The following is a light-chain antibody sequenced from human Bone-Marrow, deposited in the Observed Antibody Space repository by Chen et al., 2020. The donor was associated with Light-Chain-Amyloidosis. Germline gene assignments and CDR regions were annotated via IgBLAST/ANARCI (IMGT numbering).Light chain of an antibody. CDR3: QSYQGSSQGV. Sequence: NFMLTKPHSVSESPGKTVIMSCTRSSGSIATNYVQWYQQRPGSSPTTVIYEDDQRPSGVPDRFSGSIARSSNSASLTISGLKTEDEADYYCQSYQGSSQGVFGGGTKLTVL. CDR1: SGSIATNY. V-gene: IGLV6-57*01. CDR2: EDD. J-gene: IGLJ3*02.